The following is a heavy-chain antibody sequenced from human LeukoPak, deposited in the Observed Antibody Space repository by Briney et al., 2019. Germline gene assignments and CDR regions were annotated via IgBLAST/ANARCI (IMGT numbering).Heavy chain of an antibody. J-gene: IGHJ4*02. CDR2: IYYSGST. V-gene: IGHV4-39*01. Sequence: SETLSLTCTVAGDSISSYYYWSWIRQPPGKGLEWIASIYYSGSTYYNPSLKSRVTISVDTSRNQFSLKLNSVTAADTAVHYCASLAVAGLSEGYWGQGTLVIVSS. CDR1: GDSISSYYY. CDR3: ASLAVAGLSEGY. D-gene: IGHD6-19*01.